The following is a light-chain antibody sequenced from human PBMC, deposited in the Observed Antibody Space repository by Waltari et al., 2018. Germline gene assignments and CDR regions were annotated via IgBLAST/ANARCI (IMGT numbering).Light chain of an antibody. J-gene: IGKJ1*01. CDR1: QTVSPY. Sequence: IVLTQSPAPLSLSPGERATLPCRAIQTVSPYLAWFHQKPGQAPRLLIYDASNRAPGIPARFSGSGSGTDFSLTISSLEPEDFAVYYCLQRSLWPWTFGQGTKVAVK. V-gene: IGKV3-11*01. CDR2: DAS. CDR3: LQRSLWPWT.